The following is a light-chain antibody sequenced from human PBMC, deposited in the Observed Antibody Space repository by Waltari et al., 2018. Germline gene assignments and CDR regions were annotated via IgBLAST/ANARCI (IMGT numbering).Light chain of an antibody. CDR3: QQSKTYPLT. Sequence: DIQLTQSPSFMSASVGDRVTITCRASHYINNDLAWYQQKPGKVPKLLIYTASVLQSGVPSRFSGSGSGTEFTLSISSLQPEDFATYLCQQSKTYPLTFGGGTKVEIK. CDR1: HYINND. V-gene: IGKV1-9*01. CDR2: TAS. J-gene: IGKJ4*01.